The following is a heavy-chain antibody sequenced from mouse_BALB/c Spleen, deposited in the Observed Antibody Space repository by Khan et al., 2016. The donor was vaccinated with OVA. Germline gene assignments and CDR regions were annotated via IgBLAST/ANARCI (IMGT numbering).Heavy chain of an antibody. CDR2: ISTGASYT. J-gene: IGHJ2*01. Sequence: EVELVESGGGLVRPGGSLKLSCAASGFSFSSYSMSWVRQTPEKRLEWVATISTGASYTYYPDSVKGRFTISRDNAKNTLYLQMSSLKSEDTAMYYSTRPRGYCGSNPYFDYWGQGTTLTVSS. CDR3: TRPRGYCGSNPYFDY. V-gene: IGHV5-6-4*01. D-gene: IGHD1-1*01. CDR1: GFSFSSYS.